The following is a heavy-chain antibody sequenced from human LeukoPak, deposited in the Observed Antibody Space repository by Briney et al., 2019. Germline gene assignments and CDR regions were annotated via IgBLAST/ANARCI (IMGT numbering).Heavy chain of an antibody. CDR1: GFTFSSYA. CDR2: ISGSGGST. V-gene: IGHV3-23*01. J-gene: IGHJ5*02. D-gene: IGHD6-13*01. Sequence: GGSLSLSCAASGFTFSSYAMSWVRQAPGKGLEWVSAISGSGGSTYYADSVKGRFTISRDNSKNTLYLQMNSLRAEDTAVCYCAKDLHSSSWYERGDWFDPWGQGTLVTVSS. CDR3: AKDLHSSSWYERGDWFDP.